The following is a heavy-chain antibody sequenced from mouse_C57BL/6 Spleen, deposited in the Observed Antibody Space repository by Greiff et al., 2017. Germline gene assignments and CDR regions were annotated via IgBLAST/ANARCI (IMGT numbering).Heavy chain of an antibody. CDR2: IYPSDSET. CDR3: ARGDYDGYFDY. V-gene: IGHV1-61*01. J-gene: IGHJ2*01. D-gene: IGHD2-4*01. Sequence: VQLQQPGAELVRPGSSVKLSCKASGYTFTSYWMDWVKQRPGQGLEWIGNIYPSDSETHYNQKFKDKATLTVDKSSSTAYMQLSSLTSEDSAVYYCARGDYDGYFDYWGQCTTLTVSS. CDR1: GYTFTSYW.